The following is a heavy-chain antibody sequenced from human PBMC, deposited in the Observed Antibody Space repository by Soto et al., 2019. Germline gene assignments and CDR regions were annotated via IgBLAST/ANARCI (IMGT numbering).Heavy chain of an antibody. CDR2: IIPIFGKA. Sequence: QVQLVQSGAEVKKPGSSVKVSCKASGGTFSSYAISWVRQAPGQGLEWMGGIIPIFGKANYAQKFQGRVTITPDESTSTDCIELSSLGTEDTAVYYCARDLVYYGGYTKNIFDCRGQGTLVTLSS. V-gene: IGHV1-69*01. J-gene: IGHJ4*02. D-gene: IGHD4-17*01. CDR3: ARDLVYYGGYTKNIFDC. CDR1: GGTFSSYA.